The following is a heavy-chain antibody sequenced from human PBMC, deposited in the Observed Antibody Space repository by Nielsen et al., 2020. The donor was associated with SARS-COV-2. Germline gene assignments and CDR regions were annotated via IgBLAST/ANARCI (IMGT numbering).Heavy chain of an antibody. CDR2: IIVGSGNT. J-gene: IGHJ3*02. CDR3: AANSGYDGDDAFDI. CDR1: GFTFISSF. Sequence: LVKVSCKASGFTFISSFVQWVRQARGQRLEWMGWIIVGSGNTNYAQKFQETVTFTRDTSTDTAYMEVSSLRSDDTAVYYCAANSGYDGDDAFDIWGQGTTVTVSS. V-gene: IGHV1-58*01. D-gene: IGHD5-12*01.